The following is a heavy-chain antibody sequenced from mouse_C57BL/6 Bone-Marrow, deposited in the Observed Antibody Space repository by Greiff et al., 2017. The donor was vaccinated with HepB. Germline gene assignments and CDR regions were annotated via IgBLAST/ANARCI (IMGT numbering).Heavy chain of an antibody. J-gene: IGHJ1*03. Sequence: EVQLQQSGAELVKPGASVKLSCTASGFNIKDYYMHWVKQRTEQGLEWIGRIDPEDGETKYAPKFQGKATITADTSSNTAYRQLSSLTSEDTAVYYCARRVPYRGYLYFDVWGTGTTVTVSS. CDR2: IDPEDGET. CDR1: GFNIKDYY. CDR3: ARRVPYRGYLYFDV. D-gene: IGHD2-12*01. V-gene: IGHV14-2*01.